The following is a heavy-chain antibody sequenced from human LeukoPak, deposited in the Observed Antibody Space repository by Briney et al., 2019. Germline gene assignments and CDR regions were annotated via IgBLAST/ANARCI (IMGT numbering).Heavy chain of an antibody. CDR1: GGSMSSYY. CDR2: IYYTGST. D-gene: IGHD1-1*01. CDR3: ARGRYSPDY. Sequence: SETLSLTCTVSGGSMSSYYWSWIRQPPGKGLEWIGYIYYTGSTKYNPSLKSRVTISVDTSKNQFSLKLSSVTAADTTVYYCARGRYSPDYWGQGTLVTVSS. V-gene: IGHV4-59*01. J-gene: IGHJ4*02.